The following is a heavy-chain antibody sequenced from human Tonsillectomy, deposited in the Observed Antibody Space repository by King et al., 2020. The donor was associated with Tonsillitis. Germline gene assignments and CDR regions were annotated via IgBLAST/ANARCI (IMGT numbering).Heavy chain of an antibody. V-gene: IGHV3-11*01. Sequence: VQLVESGGGLVKPGGSLRLSCAASGFIFTNHYMTWVRQAPGKSLEWVSYISTSDGPNYADSVKGRFTISRDNAKKSMFLQMDSLRVEDTAIYYCARLISLAGTALDYWGQGILVTVSS. CDR3: ARLISLAGTALDY. J-gene: IGHJ4*02. D-gene: IGHD6-19*01. CDR2: ISTSDGP. CDR1: GFIFTNHY.